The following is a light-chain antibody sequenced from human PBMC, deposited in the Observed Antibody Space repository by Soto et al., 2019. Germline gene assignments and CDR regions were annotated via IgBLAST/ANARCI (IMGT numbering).Light chain of an antibody. V-gene: IGLV2-14*03. J-gene: IGLJ1*01. CDR1: SSDVGANNY. CDR3: SSWRNNSTKV. Sequence: QSALTQPASVSGSPGQSITISCTGTSSDVGANNYVSWYQQHPVTAPELVIYDVRNRPSGVSARFSGSKSGNTASLIISGLQAEDEADFYSSSWRNNSTKVFGTGTKVTDL. CDR2: DVR.